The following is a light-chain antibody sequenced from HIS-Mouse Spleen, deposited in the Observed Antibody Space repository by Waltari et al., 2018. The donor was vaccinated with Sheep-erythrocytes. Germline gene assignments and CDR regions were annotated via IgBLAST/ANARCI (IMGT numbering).Light chain of an antibody. CDR3: QQRSNWYT. CDR1: QSVSSY. J-gene: IGKJ2*01. CDR2: DAS. V-gene: IGKV3-11*01. Sequence: EIVLTQSPATLSLSPGDRPTLSCRASQSVSSYLAWYQQKPGQAPRLLIYDASNRATGIPARFSGSGSGTDFTLTISSLEPEDFAVYYCQQRSNWYTFGQGTKLEIK.